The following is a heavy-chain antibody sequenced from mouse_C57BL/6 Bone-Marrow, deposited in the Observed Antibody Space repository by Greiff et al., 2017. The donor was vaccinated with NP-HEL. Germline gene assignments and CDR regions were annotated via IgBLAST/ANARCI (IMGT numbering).Heavy chain of an antibody. J-gene: IGHJ4*01. CDR3: ARRVDYAMDY. CDR2: IYPGGGYT. Sequence: QVQLQQSGAELVRPGTSVKMSCKASGYTFTNYWIGWAKQRPGHGLEWIGDIYPGGGYTNYNEKFKGKATLTADKSSSTAYMQFSSLTSEDSAIYYCARRVDYAMDYWGQGTSVTVSS. V-gene: IGHV1-63*01. CDR1: GYTFTNYW.